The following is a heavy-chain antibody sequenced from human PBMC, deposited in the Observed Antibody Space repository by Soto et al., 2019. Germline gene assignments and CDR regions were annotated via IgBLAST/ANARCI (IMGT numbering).Heavy chain of an antibody. CDR2: IYTSGST. D-gene: IGHD3-10*01. Sequence: DTLSLTCTVSGGSISSYYWSLIRQPAGKGLEWIGRIYTSGSTNYNPSLKSRVTMSVDTSKNQFSLKLSSVTAADTAVYYCARDGVWFGELLYSFDYWGQGTLVTVSS. CDR3: ARDGVWFGELLYSFDY. V-gene: IGHV4-4*07. J-gene: IGHJ4*02. CDR1: GGSISSYY.